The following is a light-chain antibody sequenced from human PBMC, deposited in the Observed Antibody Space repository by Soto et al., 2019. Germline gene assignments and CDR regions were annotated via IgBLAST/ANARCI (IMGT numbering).Light chain of an antibody. CDR1: QGISNY. CDR3: QKYNSGPFT. CDR2: AAS. Sequence: DIQMTQSPSSLSASVGDRVTITCRASQGISNYLAWYQQKPGKVPKLLIYAASTLRSGVPSRFSGSGSGTDFPLSISSLQPEDVATYYCQKYNSGPFTFGPGTKVDIK. V-gene: IGKV1-27*01. J-gene: IGKJ3*01.